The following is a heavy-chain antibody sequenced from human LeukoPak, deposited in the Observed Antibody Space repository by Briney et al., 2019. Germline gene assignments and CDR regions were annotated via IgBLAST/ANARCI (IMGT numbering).Heavy chain of an antibody. Sequence: PGGSLRLSCAASGFSFSTYTMHWVRQAPGKGLEWVALILNDGGNKYYADSVKGRFTVSRDNSKNTLFLQMNSLRAEDTAIYYCAGDKGYSNGHAFDYWGQGTLVTVSS. CDR1: GFSFSTYT. D-gene: IGHD2-15*01. CDR2: ILNDGGNK. J-gene: IGHJ4*02. CDR3: AGDKGYSNGHAFDY. V-gene: IGHV3-30-3*01.